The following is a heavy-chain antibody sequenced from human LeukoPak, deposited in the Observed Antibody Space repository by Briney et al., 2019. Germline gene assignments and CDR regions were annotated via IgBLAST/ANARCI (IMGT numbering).Heavy chain of an antibody. Sequence: SETLSLTCTVSGGSVSSSSYYWGWIRQPPGKGLEWIGSIYYSGSTYYNPSLKSRVTISVDTSKNQFSLNLSSVTAADTAVYYCARARYYYNSRSYGAPYYFDYWGQGTLVTVSS. J-gene: IGHJ4*02. CDR1: GGSVSSSSYY. CDR3: ARARYYYNSRSYGAPYYFDY. CDR2: IYYSGST. V-gene: IGHV4-39*07. D-gene: IGHD3-10*01.